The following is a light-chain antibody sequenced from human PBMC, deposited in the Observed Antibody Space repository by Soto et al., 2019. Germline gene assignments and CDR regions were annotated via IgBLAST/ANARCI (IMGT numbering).Light chain of an antibody. CDR1: QDIGNS. CDR3: QQYDNLPYT. V-gene: IGKV1-33*01. Sequence: DIQMTQSPSSLSASVGDRVTITCQASQDIGNSLNWYQQKPGKAPKLLIYDASNLETAVPSTFSGSASVRDCNLTITSLQPEDFATYYCQQYDNLPYTFGPGTKLEVK. J-gene: IGKJ2*01. CDR2: DAS.